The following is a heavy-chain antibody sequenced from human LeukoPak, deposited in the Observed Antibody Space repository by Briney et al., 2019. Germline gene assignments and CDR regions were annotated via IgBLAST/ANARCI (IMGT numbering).Heavy chain of an antibody. D-gene: IGHD3-3*01. CDR3: AYDFWSGYSRGIY. CDR2: IYYSGST. V-gene: IGHV4-59*08. Sequence: PSETLSLTCTVSGGSISSYYWSWIRQPPGKGLEWIGYIYYSGSTNYNPSLKSRVTISLDTSKNQFSLKLTSVTAADTAVYYCAYDFWSGYSRGIYWGQGTLVTVSS. J-gene: IGHJ4*02. CDR1: GGSISSYY.